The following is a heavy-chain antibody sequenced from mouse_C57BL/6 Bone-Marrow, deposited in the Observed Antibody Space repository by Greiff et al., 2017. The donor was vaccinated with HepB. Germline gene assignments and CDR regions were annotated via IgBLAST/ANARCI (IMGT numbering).Heavy chain of an antibody. D-gene: IGHD1-1*01. CDR2: ISYDGSN. V-gene: IGHV3-6*01. CDR3: ARGGDYYGSSYFWYFDV. CDR1: GYSITSGYY. Sequence: EVQLQQSGPGLVKPSQSLSLTCSVTGYSITSGYYWNWIRQFPGNKLEWMGYISYDGSNNYNPSLKNRISITRDTSKNQFFLTLNSVTTEDTATYYCARGGDYYGSSYFWYFDVWGTGTTVTVSS. J-gene: IGHJ1*03.